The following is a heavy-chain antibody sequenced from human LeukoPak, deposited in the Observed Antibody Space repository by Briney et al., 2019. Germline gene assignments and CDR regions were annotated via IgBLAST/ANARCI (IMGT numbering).Heavy chain of an antibody. J-gene: IGHJ6*03. CDR2: VYYSGST. Sequence: PSETLSLTCTVSGDFITAYYWSWIRQPPGKGLEWIGYVYYSGSTNYNPSLKSRVTISVDTSKNQFSLKLSSVTAADTAVYYCARALGDYYYMDVWGKGTTVTISS. V-gene: IGHV4-59*01. D-gene: IGHD3-16*01. CDR1: GDFITAYY. CDR3: ARALGDYYYMDV.